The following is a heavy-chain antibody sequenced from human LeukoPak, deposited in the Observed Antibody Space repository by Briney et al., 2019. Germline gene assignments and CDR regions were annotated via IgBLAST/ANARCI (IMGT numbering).Heavy chain of an antibody. CDR3: AKKLLWFGERAFDI. CDR2: ISRDGGST. J-gene: IGHJ3*02. D-gene: IGHD3-10*01. V-gene: IGHV3-43*02. Sequence: GSLRLSCAASGFTFDDYAMHWVRQAPGKGLEWVSLISRDGGSTYYADSVKGRFTISRDNSKNTLYLQMNSLRAEDTAVYYCAKKLLWFGERAFDIWGQGTMVTVSS. CDR1: GFTFDDYA.